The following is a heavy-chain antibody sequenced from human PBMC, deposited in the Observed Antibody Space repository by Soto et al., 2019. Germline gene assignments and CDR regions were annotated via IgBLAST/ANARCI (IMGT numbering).Heavy chain of an antibody. V-gene: IGHV3-23*01. Sequence: LRLSCAASGFAFSSYAMSWVRQAPGKGLEWVSAISGSGGSTYYADSVKGRFTISRDNSKNTLYLQMNSLRAEDTAVYYCAKDPSDTEFFWFDPWGQGTLVTVSS. CDR3: AKDPSDTEFFWFDP. D-gene: IGHD3-10*01. CDR1: GFAFSSYA. J-gene: IGHJ5*02. CDR2: ISGSGGST.